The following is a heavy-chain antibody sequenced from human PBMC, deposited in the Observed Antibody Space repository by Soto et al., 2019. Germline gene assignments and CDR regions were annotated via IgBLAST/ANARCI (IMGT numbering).Heavy chain of an antibody. J-gene: IGHJ6*02. Sequence: EMQLVESGGGLVKPGGSLRLSCAASGFSFSNVWMSWVRQAPGNGLEWVGRIKRRTDGWTTDYAAPVKDRFTISRDDSTSTLYLLQTTLRTADTAAEYCSTGPAYYLLGGYYYYYGMDVWGQGTTVTVSS. CDR1: GFSFSNVW. D-gene: IGHD2-2*01. CDR2: IKRRTDGWTT. V-gene: IGHV3-15*01. CDR3: STGPAYYLLGGYYYYYGMDV.